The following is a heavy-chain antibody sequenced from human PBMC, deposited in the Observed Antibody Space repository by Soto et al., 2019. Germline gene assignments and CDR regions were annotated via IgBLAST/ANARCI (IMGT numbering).Heavy chain of an antibody. CDR1: GLTFSSYW. J-gene: IGHJ4*02. Sequence: EVQLVESGGGLVQPGGSLRLSCAASGLTFSSYWMHWVRQAPGKGLVWVSRISTDGSVTTYADSVKGRFTISRDNAKTTLYLQMNSLRTEDTAVYYCARAPYSSGWSGFDYWGQGTLVTVSS. CDR3: ARAPYSSGWSGFDY. D-gene: IGHD6-19*01. CDR2: ISTDGSVT. V-gene: IGHV3-74*01.